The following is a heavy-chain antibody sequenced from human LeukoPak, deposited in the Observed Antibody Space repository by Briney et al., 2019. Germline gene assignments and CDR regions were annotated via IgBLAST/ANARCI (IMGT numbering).Heavy chain of an antibody. Sequence: PGGSLRLSCAVSGLTFSNHALSWVRQAPGKGLEWVSAISGRDESTYYAASVKGRFTISSDNSKSTLYLQMSSLRAADTAVYHCAKVTGTTNYWGQGTLVTVSS. CDR1: GLTFSNHA. CDR3: AKVTGTTNY. CDR2: ISGRDEST. J-gene: IGHJ4*02. V-gene: IGHV3-23*01. D-gene: IGHD1-1*01.